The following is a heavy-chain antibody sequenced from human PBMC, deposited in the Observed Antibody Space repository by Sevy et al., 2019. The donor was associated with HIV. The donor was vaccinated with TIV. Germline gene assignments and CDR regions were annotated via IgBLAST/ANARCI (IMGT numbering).Heavy chain of an antibody. CDR2: IWSDGAYQ. Sequence: GGSLRLSCAATGFTFSNYAMHWVRQAPGKGMEWVAIIWSDGAYQYHGDSVKGRFTISRDNSKNTLYLQMNNVRVEDTARYYCARGRYYYDNAAYYALDSWGQGTLVTVSS. J-gene: IGHJ4*02. D-gene: IGHD3-22*01. CDR1: GFTFSNYA. CDR3: ARGRYYYDNAAYYALDS. V-gene: IGHV3-33*01.